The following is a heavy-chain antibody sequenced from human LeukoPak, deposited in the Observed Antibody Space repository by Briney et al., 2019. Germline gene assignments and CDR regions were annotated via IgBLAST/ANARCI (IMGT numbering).Heavy chain of an antibody. V-gene: IGHV3-33*01. CDR2: IWYDGSNK. CDR3: ARDSRAALDYYYGMDV. CDR1: GFTFSSFG. D-gene: IGHD2-15*01. Sequence: PGGSLRLSSAASGFTFSSFGMHWVRQAPGKGLEWVAVIWYDGSNKYYADSVKGRFTISRDNSKNTLYLQMNSLRAEDTAVYYCARDSRAALDYYYGMDVWGQGTTVTVSS. J-gene: IGHJ6*02.